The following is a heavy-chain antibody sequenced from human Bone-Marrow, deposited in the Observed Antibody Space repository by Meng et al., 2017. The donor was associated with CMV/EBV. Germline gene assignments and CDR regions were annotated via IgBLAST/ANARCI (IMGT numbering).Heavy chain of an antibody. CDR3: ARDYSSYFEF. CDR1: GFTFSDYV. D-gene: IGHD5-18*01. CDR2: ISYDGRHK. J-gene: IGHJ4*02. Sequence: GGSLRLSCTASGFTFSDYVMSWVRQAPGKGLEWVAFISYDGRHKYYADSVKGRFTISKDNSKNTLYLQMNSLRPEDTAVYYCARDYSSYFEFWGQGTLVTVSS. V-gene: IGHV3-30*04.